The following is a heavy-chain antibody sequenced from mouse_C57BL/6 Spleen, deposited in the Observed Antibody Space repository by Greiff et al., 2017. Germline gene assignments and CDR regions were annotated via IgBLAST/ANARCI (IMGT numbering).Heavy chain of an antibody. J-gene: IGHJ3*01. D-gene: IGHD1-1*01. CDR3: ARSPSYYGSTSWFAY. Sequence: QVQLQQPGAELVKPGASVKMSCKASGYTFTSYWITWVKQRPGQGLEWIGDIYPGSGSTNYNEKFKSKATLTVDTSSSTAYMQLSSLTSEDSAVYYCARSPSYYGSTSWFAYWGQGTLVTVSA. CDR2: IYPGSGST. CDR1: GYTFTSYW. V-gene: IGHV1-55*01.